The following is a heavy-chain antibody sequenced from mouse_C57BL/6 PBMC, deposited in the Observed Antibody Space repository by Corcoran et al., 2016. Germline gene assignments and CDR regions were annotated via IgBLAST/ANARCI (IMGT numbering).Heavy chain of an antibody. Sequence: EVQLQQSGPELVKPGASVKISCKASGYTFTDYYMNWVKQSHGKSLEWIGDINPNNGGTSYNQKFKGKATLTVDKSSSTAYMELRSLTSEDSAVYYCERLLEGWGQGTTLTVSS. CDR3: ERLLEG. J-gene: IGHJ2*01. CDR2: INPNNGGT. V-gene: IGHV1-26*01. CDR1: GYTFTDYY.